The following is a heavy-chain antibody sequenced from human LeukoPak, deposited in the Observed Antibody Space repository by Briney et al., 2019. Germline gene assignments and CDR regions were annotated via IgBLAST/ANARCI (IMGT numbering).Heavy chain of an antibody. CDR1: GGAISSSSYY. D-gene: IGHD3-10*01. CDR2: ISYSGST. V-gene: IGHV4-39*01. Sequence: PSETLSLTYTVSGGAISSSSYYWGWIRQPPGKGLEWIGNISYSGSTYYNPSLKSRVTISVDSSKNQFSLKLSSVTAADTAVYYCARHKSYYYGSGSYFPDYWGQGTLVTVSS. CDR3: ARHKSYYYGSGSYFPDY. J-gene: IGHJ4*02.